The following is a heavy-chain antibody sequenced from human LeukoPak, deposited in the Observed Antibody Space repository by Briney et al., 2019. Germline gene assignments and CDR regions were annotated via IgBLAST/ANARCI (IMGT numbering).Heavy chain of an antibody. CDR1: GGTFSSYT. D-gene: IGHD6-6*01. CDR3: ARECSSWSLDY. CDR2: IIPILGIA. V-gene: IGHV1-69*04. J-gene: IGHJ4*02. Sequence: SVKVSCKASGGTFSSYTISWVRQAPGQGLEWMGRIIPILGIANYAQKFQGRVTMTRDTSTSTVYMELSSLRSEDTAVYYCARECSSWSLDYWGQGTLVTVSS.